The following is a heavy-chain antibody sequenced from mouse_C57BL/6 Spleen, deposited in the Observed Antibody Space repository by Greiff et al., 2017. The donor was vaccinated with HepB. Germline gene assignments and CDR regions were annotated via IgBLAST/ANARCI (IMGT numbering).Heavy chain of an antibody. J-gene: IGHJ3*01. CDR1: GYSITSGYY. V-gene: IGHV3-6*01. D-gene: IGHD1-1*01. CDR3: AREDHYYGSSYDFAY. CDR2: ISYDGSN. Sequence: EVKLVESGPGLVKPSQSLSLTCSVTGYSITSGYYWNWIRQFPGNKLEWMGYISYDGSNNYNPSLKNRISITRDTSKNQFFLKLNSVTTEDTATYYCAREDHYYGSSYDFAYWGQGTLVTVSA.